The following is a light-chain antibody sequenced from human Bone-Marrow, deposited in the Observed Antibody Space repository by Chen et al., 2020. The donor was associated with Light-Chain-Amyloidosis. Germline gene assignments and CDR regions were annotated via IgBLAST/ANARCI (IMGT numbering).Light chain of an antibody. V-gene: IGLV3-21*02. CDR1: NIGSTR. Sequence: SYVLTQPSSVSVAPGQTATIACGGNNIGSTRVNWYQQTPGQAPLLVGDDDSDRPSGIPERLSGSNSGNTATLTSSRVEAGDEADYYCQVWDRSSDRPVFGGGTKLTVL. CDR3: QVWDRSSDRPV. CDR2: DDS. J-gene: IGLJ3*02.